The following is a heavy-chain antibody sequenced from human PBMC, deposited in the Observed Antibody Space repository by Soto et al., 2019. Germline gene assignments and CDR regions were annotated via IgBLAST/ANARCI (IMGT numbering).Heavy chain of an antibody. CDR2: ISGSGGST. D-gene: IGHD1-1*01. Sequence: PGGYLRLSCAASGFTFSSYAMSWVRQAPGKGLEWVSVISGSGGSTYYADSVKGRFTISRDNSKNTLYLQMNSLRAEDTAVYYGAGVRMAWNFTYGGRGTLVTVSS. J-gene: IGHJ4*02. V-gene: IGHV3-23*01. CDR3: AGVRMAWNFTY. CDR1: GFTFSSYA.